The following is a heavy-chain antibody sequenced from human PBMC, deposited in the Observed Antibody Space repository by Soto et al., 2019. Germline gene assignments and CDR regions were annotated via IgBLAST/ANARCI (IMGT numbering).Heavy chain of an antibody. CDR2: IYYSGST. CDR3: ARGLSVTLFDN. CDR1: GGSISTGGYY. J-gene: IGHJ4*02. Sequence: QVQLQESGPGLVKPSQTLSLTCTVSGGSISTGGYYWTWIRQHPGKGLEWIGYIYYSGSTYYNPSLKIRVTISVDTSKNQFSLKLSSVTAADTAVYYGARGLSVTLFDNWGQGTLVTVSS. D-gene: IGHD4-17*01. V-gene: IGHV4-31*03.